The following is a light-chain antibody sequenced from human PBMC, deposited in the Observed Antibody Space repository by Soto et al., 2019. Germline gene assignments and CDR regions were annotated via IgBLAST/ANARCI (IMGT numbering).Light chain of an antibody. CDR3: QSYDSSLSGYV. CDR1: SSNIGAGYD. CDR2: GNS. J-gene: IGLJ1*01. Sequence: QSVLTQPPSVSDAPGQRVTISCTGSSSNIGAGYDVHWYQQLPGTAPKLLIYGNSNRPSGVPDRFSGSKSGTSASLAITGLQAEDEADYYCQSYDSSLSGYVFGTGTKLTVL. V-gene: IGLV1-40*01.